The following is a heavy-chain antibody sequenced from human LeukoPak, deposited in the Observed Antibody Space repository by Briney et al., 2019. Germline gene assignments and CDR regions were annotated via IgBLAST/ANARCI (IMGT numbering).Heavy chain of an antibody. J-gene: IGHJ5*02. CDR2: IYTSGST. CDR1: GRSISSYY. Sequence: SETLSLTCTVSGRSISSYYWRWIRQPAGKGLEWIGRIYTSGSTNYNPSLKSRLTMSADTSKNQFSLKLSSVTAADTAVYYCARDRTDSSGWYHNWFDPWGQGTLVTVSS. CDR3: ARDRTDSSGWYHNWFDP. V-gene: IGHV4-4*07. D-gene: IGHD6-19*01.